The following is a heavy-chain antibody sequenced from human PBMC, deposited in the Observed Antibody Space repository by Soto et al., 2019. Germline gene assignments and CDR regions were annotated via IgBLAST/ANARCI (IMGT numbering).Heavy chain of an antibody. CDR1: GGSISSYY. CDR2: IYYSGST. V-gene: IGHV4-59*08. CDR3: ARGGSTAISGAGSFDI. J-gene: IGHJ3*02. D-gene: IGHD3-9*01. Sequence: SETLSLTCTVSGGSISSYYWSWIRQPPGKGLEWTGYIYYSGSTNYNPSLKSRVTISVDTSKNQFSLNLSSVTAADTAVYYCARGGSTAISGAGSFDIWGHGTMVTVSS.